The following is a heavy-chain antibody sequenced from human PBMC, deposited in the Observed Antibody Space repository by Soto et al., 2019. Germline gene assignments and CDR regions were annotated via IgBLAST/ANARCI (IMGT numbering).Heavy chain of an antibody. Sequence: QVQLVESGGGVVKPGGSLRLSCAASGFTFSDYYMSWIRQAPGKGLEWVSYISSSSSYTNYADSVKGRFTISRDNAKNSLYRLMNSLRAEDTAVYYCARVRVGATAYCGGDCAIPGYWGQGTGVTVSS. D-gene: IGHD2-21*02. CDR1: GFTFSDYY. J-gene: IGHJ4*02. V-gene: IGHV3-11*05. CDR2: ISSSSSYT. CDR3: ARVRVGATAYCGGDCAIPGY.